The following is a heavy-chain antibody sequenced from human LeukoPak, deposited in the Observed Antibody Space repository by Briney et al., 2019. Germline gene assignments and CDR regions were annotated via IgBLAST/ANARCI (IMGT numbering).Heavy chain of an antibody. V-gene: IGHV1-18*01. CDR2: ISAYNGNT. D-gene: IGHD1-26*01. CDR1: GYTFTSYG. Sequence: ASVKVSCKASGYTFTSYGISWVRQAPGQGLEWMGWISAYNGNTNYAQKLRGRVTMTTGTSTSTAYMELRSLRSDDTAVYYCARQGLAKWELPSAPDYWGQGTLVTVSS. J-gene: IGHJ4*02. CDR3: ARQGLAKWELPSAPDY.